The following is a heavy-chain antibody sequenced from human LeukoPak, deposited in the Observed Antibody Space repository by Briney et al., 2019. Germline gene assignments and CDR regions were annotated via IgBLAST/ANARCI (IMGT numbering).Heavy chain of an antibody. CDR1: GYTFTGYY. V-gene: IGHV1-2*02. Sequence: GASVKVSCKASGYTFTGYYMHWVRQAPGQGLEWMGWINPNSGGTNYAQKFQGRVTMTRDTSISTAYMELSRLRSDDTAVYYCARESGDSSGWYRYGMDVWGQGTTVTVSS. J-gene: IGHJ6*02. CDR3: ARESGDSSGWYRYGMDV. D-gene: IGHD6-19*01. CDR2: INPNSGGT.